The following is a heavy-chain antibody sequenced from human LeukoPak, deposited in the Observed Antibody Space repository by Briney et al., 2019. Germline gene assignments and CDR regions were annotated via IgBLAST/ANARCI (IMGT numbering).Heavy chain of an antibody. Sequence: GGSLRLSCAASGFTFSSYAMSWVRQAPGKGLEWVSATSGSGISTYYADSVKGRFTISRDNSKNTLHLQMNSLRAEDKAVYYCASRSYYYYGMDVWGQGTTVTVSS. J-gene: IGHJ6*02. CDR3: ASRSYYYYGMDV. CDR1: GFTFSSYA. CDR2: TSGSGIST. V-gene: IGHV3-23*01.